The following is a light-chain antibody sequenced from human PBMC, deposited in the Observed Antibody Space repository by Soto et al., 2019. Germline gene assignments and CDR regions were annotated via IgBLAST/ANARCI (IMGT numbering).Light chain of an antibody. CDR3: QQYVSSPWA. Sequence: EIVLPQSPATLSLSPGERATLSCRASQSVSSYLAWYQQKPGQAPRLLIYGASTRATGIPDRFSGSGSGTDFSLTISRLEPEDFAVYYCQQYVSSPWAFGQGTKVDIK. CDR1: QSVSSY. CDR2: GAS. V-gene: IGKV3-20*01. J-gene: IGKJ1*01.